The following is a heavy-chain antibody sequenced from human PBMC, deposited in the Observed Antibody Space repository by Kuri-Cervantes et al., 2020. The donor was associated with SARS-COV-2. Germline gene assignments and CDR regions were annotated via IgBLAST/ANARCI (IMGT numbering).Heavy chain of an antibody. CDR2: INSDGSST. CDR3: AISFRDFWSGWDAFDI. D-gene: IGHD3-3*01. CDR1: GFTFSSYW. V-gene: IGHV3-74*01. J-gene: IGHJ3*02. Sequence: GESLKISCAASGFTFSSYWMHWVRQAPGKGLVWVSRINSDGSSTSYADSVKGRFTISRDNAKNTLYLQMNSLRAEDTAVYYCAISFRDFWSGWDAFDIWGQGTMVTVSS.